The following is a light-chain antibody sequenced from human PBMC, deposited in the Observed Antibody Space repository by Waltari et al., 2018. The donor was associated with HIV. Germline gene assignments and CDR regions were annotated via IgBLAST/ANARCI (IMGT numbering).Light chain of an antibody. J-gene: IGLJ1*01. Sequence: QPALTQPPSASGSPGQSVTISCTGTSRDIGTYTYVSWYQQHPARAPNLLIYEVNKRPSGVPDRFSGSKSANTPSLTVSGRQVADEADYYCSSYTGNNNYVFGTGTRVTVL. V-gene: IGLV2-8*01. CDR2: EVN. CDR3: SSYTGNNNYV. CDR1: SRDIGTYTY.